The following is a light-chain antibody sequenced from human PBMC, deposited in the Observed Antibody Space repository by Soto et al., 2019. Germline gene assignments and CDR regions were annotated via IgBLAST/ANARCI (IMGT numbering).Light chain of an antibody. J-gene: IGKJ1*01. V-gene: IGKV1-39*01. Sequence: DIQMTQSPSSLSASVGDRVTVTCRASQSISTFLTWYQQKPGKAPNLLIYTTSTLHSGVPSRFSGSGSGTDFTLTISSLQPEDFATYYCQQLFTAPLTFGQGTRVEIK. CDR2: TTS. CDR1: QSISTF. CDR3: QQLFTAPLT.